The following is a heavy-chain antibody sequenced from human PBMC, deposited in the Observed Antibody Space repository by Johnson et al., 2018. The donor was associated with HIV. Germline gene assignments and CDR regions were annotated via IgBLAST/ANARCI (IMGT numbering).Heavy chain of an antibody. Sequence: VQLVESGGGLVQPGGSLRLSCAASGFTVSSNYMSWVRQAPGKGLEWVSVIYSGGSTYYADSVKGRFTISRDNSKNTVYLETNSLRPEDTAVYYCAKWKYCSGDNCYSEFGVFDDAFDIWGQGTMVTVSS. J-gene: IGHJ3*02. CDR3: AKWKYCSGDNCYSEFGVFDDAFDI. V-gene: IGHV3-66*02. CDR1: GFTVSSNY. CDR2: IYSGGST. D-gene: IGHD2-15*01.